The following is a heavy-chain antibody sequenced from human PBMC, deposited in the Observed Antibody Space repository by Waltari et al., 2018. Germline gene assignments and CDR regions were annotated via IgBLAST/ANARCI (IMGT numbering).Heavy chain of an antibody. CDR3: ARGDIGAAYHTFDY. CDR1: GYSISRGHS. V-gene: IGHV4-38-2*01. D-gene: IGHD2-21*01. Sequence: QVQLQESGPGLVKPSETLSLTCAVSGYSISRGHSWAWIARPPGKGLDWIATIFHSGDTYYTPSLKSRVTISVDTSKNQFSMKLSSVTAADTAFYYCARGDIGAAYHTFDYWGQGALVTVSS. CDR2: IFHSGDT. J-gene: IGHJ4*02.